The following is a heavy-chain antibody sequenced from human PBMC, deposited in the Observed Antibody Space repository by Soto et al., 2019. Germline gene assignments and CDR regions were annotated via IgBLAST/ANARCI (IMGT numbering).Heavy chain of an antibody. V-gene: IGHV3-53*01. CDR2: IYSGGST. CDR3: ARGEYTYCSSTSCHSHY. CDR1: GFTVSSNY. Sequence: PVGSLRLSCAASGFTVSSNYMSWVRQAPGKGLEWVSVIYSGGSTYYADSVKGRFTISRDNSKNTLYLQMNSLRAEDTAVYYCARGEYTYCSSTSCHSHYWGQGTMVTVSS. J-gene: IGHJ4*02. D-gene: IGHD2-2*01.